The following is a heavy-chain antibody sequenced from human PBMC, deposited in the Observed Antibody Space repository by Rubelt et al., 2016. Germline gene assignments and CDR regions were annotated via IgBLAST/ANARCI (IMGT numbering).Heavy chain of an antibody. J-gene: IGHJ4*02. Sequence: QVQLQESGPGLVKPSETLSLACTVSGDSSTAYSWSWIRQPPGKGLEWIGYIYYSGSANYNPSLKSRVTISVDTSKNQFSLKLTSVTATDTAVYYCARHESAGSSWPFDDWGQGTQVTVSS. CDR1: GDSSTAYS. CDR3: ARHESAGSSWPFDD. D-gene: IGHD6-13*01. V-gene: IGHV4-59*08. CDR2: IYYSGSA.